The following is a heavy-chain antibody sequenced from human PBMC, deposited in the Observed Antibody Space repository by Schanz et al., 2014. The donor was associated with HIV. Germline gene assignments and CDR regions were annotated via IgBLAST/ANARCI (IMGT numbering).Heavy chain of an antibody. J-gene: IGHJ5*02. CDR2: IYYSGST. V-gene: IGHV4-31*03. CDR3: ARARASDYDFWSGYPNWFDP. Sequence: QVQLQESGPGLVKPSQTLSLTCSVSGGSIGSGGYYWSWIRQHPGKGLEWIGNIYYSGSTYYNPSLKSRVTISVDTSKNQFSLNLSSVTAADTAVYYCARARASDYDFWSGYPNWFDPWGQGTLVTVSS. CDR1: GGSIGSGGYY. D-gene: IGHD3-3*01.